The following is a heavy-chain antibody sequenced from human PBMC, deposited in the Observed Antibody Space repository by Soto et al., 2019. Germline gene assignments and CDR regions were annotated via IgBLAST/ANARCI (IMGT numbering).Heavy chain of an antibody. D-gene: IGHD3-9*01. CDR3: ARGGYYDTSGSRNYHYYGMNV. Sequence: QVQLVQSGAEVKKPGASVKVSCKASGYTFTSYGINWVRQAPGQGLEWLGWISAYDGYTTYAQILQGRVFMTTETSTKTAYMELRSLRSDDTATYFGARGGYYDTSGSRNYHYYGMNVWGQGTTVTVSS. J-gene: IGHJ6*02. V-gene: IGHV1-18*01. CDR2: ISAYDGYT. CDR1: GYTFTSYG.